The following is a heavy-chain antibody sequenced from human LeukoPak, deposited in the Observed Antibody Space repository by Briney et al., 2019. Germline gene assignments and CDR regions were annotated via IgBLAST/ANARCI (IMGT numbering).Heavy chain of an antibody. D-gene: IGHD3-10*01. Sequence: PSETLSLTCAVSGGSISSGGYPWSWIRQPPGKGLEWIGYIYYSGSTYYNPSLKSRVTISVDRSKNQFSLKLSSVTAADTAVYYCAGGFGELVDYWGQGTLVTVSS. CDR3: AGGFGELVDY. V-gene: IGHV4-30-2*01. J-gene: IGHJ4*02. CDR1: GGSISSGGYP. CDR2: IYYSGST.